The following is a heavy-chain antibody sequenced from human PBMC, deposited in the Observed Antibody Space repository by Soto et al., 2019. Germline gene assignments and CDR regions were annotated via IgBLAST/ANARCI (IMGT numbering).Heavy chain of an antibody. V-gene: IGHV1-3*01. CDR3: ARDLGGWPDY. D-gene: IGHD6-19*01. Sequence: ASVEVSCKASGYAFTSYAISWLRQAPGQRLEWMGWINAGNGNRKYSQKFQGRVTITRDTSASTAYMELSSLRSEDTAVYYCARDLGGWPDYWGQGTLVTVSS. J-gene: IGHJ4*02. CDR1: GYAFTSYA. CDR2: INAGNGNR.